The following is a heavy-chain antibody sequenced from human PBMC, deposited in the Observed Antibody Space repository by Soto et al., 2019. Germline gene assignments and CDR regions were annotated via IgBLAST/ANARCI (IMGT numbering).Heavy chain of an antibody. V-gene: IGHV1-69*01. CDR2: IIPIFGTA. J-gene: IGHJ3*02. CDR1: GGTFSSYA. D-gene: IGHD3-22*01. CDR3: ARDRYYYDSSGYYWAFDI. Sequence: QVQLVQSGAEVKKPGSSVKVSCKASGGTFSSYAISWVRQAPGQGLEWMGGIIPIFGTANYAQKFQGRVTITADESTSTAYMELISLRSEDTAVYYCARDRYYYDSSGYYWAFDIWGQGTMVTVSS.